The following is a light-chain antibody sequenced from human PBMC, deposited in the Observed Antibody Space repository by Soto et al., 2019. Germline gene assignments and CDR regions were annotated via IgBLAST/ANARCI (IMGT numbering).Light chain of an antibody. V-gene: IGLV2-14*03. CDR3: SSYTTSTPDV. Sequence: QSALTQPASVSGSPGQSIAISCTGTSSDVGAYNYVSWFQQHPGKAPKLMIYDVGSRPSGVSNRFSGAKSGNTASLTISGRQAEDEADYYCSSYTTSTPDVFGTGTKLTVL. CDR1: SSDVGAYNY. CDR2: DVG. J-gene: IGLJ1*01.